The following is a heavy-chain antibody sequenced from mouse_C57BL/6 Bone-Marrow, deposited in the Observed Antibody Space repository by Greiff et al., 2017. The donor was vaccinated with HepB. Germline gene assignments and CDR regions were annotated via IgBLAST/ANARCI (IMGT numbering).Heavy chain of an antibody. Sequence: QVQLQQSGAELVKPGASVKISCKASGYAFSSYWMNWVKQRPGKGLEGIGQIYPGDGDTNYNGKFKGKATLTADKSSSTAYMQLSSLTSEDSAVYFCARRGYSNYEDYWGQGTTLTVSS. J-gene: IGHJ2*01. CDR1: GYAFSSYW. D-gene: IGHD2-5*01. CDR2: IYPGDGDT. CDR3: ARRGYSNYEDY. V-gene: IGHV1-80*01.